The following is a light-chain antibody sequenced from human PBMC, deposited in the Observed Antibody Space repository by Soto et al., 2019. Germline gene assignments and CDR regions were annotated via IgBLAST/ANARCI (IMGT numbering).Light chain of an antibody. CDR3: QQSYSSPWT. CDR1: QSISTY. CDR2: AAS. Sequence: DIEMTQSPSSLSASVGDRVTITCRASQSISTYLNWYQQKPGKAPKVLIFAASTLQSVVPSMFSGSGSGTDFTLTVTSLQPEDFATYYCQQSYSSPWTFGQGTRVEIK. V-gene: IGKV1-39*01. J-gene: IGKJ1*01.